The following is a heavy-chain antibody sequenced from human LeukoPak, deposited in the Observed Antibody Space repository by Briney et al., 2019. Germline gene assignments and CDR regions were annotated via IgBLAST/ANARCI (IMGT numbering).Heavy chain of an antibody. V-gene: IGHV4-4*02. J-gene: IGHJ4*02. CDR2: VSLAGQT. D-gene: IGHD1-26*01. CDR1: GGSISNTNW. CDR3: SRESGAFSPFGY. Sequence: SGSLSLTCDVSGGSISNTNWWSWVRQPPGQGLEWIGEVSLAGQTNYNPSLNGRVTMSLDESSNQLSLKLTSVTAADTAIYYCSRESGAFSPFGYWGQGTLVIVPS.